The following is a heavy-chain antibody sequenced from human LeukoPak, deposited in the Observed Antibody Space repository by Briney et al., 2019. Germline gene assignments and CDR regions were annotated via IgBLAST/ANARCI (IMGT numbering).Heavy chain of an antibody. V-gene: IGHV4-4*02. CDR2: IYQSGST. CDR3: ARRNYYDSTGYYDY. J-gene: IGHJ4*02. Sequence: PSETVSLTCAVSGCSISSDNWWNWVRQPPGKGLEWIGEIYQSGSTNYNPSLKSRVTISVDKSKNQFSLKLSSVTAADTAVYYCARRNYYDSTGYYDYWGQGTLVTVSS. CDR1: GCSISSDNW. D-gene: IGHD3-22*01.